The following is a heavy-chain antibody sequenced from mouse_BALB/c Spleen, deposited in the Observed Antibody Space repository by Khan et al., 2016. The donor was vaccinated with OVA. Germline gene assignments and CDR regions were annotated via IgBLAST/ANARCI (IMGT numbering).Heavy chain of an antibody. V-gene: IGHV1S136*01. CDR2: INPYNDGA. CDR3: ARDYGSSFWFAY. CDR1: EYTFTNYI. J-gene: IGHJ3*01. Sequence: VQLQQSGPELVKPGASVKMSCKASEYTFTNYIIHWVKQKPGQGLEWIGYINPYNDGAKYNDKFKDKATLTSDKSSSTASMELSGLTSEDSAVYYCARDYGSSFWFAYWGQGTLVTVSA. D-gene: IGHD1-1*01.